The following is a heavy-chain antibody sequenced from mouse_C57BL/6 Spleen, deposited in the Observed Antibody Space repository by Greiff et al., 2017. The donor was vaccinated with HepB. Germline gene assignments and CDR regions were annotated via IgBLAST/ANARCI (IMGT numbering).Heavy chain of an antibody. CDR3: ARAYYGSSSWFAY. CDR1: GFTFSDYG. Sequence: EVKLMESGGGLVKPGGSLKLSCAASGFTFSDYGMHWVRQAPEKGLEWVAYISSGSSTIYYADTVKGRCTISRDNAKNTLFLQMTSLRSEDTAMYYCARAYYGSSSWFAYWGQGTLVTVSA. V-gene: IGHV5-17*01. D-gene: IGHD1-1*01. CDR2: ISSGSSTI. J-gene: IGHJ3*01.